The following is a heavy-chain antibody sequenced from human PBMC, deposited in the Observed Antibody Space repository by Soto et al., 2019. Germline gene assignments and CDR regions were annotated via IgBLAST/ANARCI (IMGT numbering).Heavy chain of an antibody. Sequence: ASVKVSCKTSGYTFSDYGLAWLRQTPGQRPEWMGWASTYNTNTNYAQKFQGRVTMTTDTSTTTTSMELRSLRSDDTAVYYCARELNTDSSAYYSFAYWGQGTLVTVSS. D-gene: IGHD3-22*01. CDR3: ARELNTDSSAYYSFAY. CDR1: GYTFSDYG. J-gene: IGHJ4*02. V-gene: IGHV1-18*01. CDR2: ASTYNTNT.